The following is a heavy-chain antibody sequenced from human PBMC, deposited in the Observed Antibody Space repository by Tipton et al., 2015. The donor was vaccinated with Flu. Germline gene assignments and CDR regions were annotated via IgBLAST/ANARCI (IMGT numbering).Heavy chain of an antibody. Sequence: TLSLTCTVSGGSISSYYWSWIRQPPGKGLEWIGSIYHSGSTYYNPSLKSRVTISVDTSKNQFSLKLSSVTAADTAVYYCARDGYNYRYFDLWGRGTLVTVSS. CDR2: IYHSGST. CDR1: GGSISSYY. J-gene: IGHJ2*01. CDR3: ARDGYNYRYFDL. D-gene: IGHD5-24*01. V-gene: IGHV4-59*01.